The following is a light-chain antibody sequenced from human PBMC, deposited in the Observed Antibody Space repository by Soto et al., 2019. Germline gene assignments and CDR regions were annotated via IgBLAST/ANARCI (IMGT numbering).Light chain of an antibody. V-gene: IGLV2-14*01. J-gene: IGLJ1*01. CDR2: EVS. CDR3: SSYTSSSTPYV. CDR1: SSDVGGYTY. Sequence: QSALTQPASVSGSPGQSITISCNGTSSDVGGYTYVSWYQQHPGKAPKVIIYEVSHRPSGVSSRFSGSKSGKTASLTISGLQAEDEADYYCSSYTSSSTPYVFGTGTKVTVL.